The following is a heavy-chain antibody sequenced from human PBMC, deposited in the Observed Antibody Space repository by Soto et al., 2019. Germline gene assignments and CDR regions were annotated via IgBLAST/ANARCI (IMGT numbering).Heavy chain of an antibody. V-gene: IGHV3-21*01. J-gene: IGHJ4*02. CDR3: ATWGRFSDGYNFADY. CDR2: ISSSSTYI. Sequence: GGSLRLSCAASGFTFSSYSMNWVRQTPGKGLEWVSSISSSSTYIYYADSLKGRFTISRDNAKNSLYLQMNSLRAEDTAVFYCATWGRFSDGYNFADYWGQGTLVTVSS. CDR1: GFTFSSYS. D-gene: IGHD5-12*01.